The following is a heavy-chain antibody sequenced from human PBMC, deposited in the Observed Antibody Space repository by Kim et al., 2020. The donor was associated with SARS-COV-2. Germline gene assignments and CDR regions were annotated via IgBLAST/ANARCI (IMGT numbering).Heavy chain of an antibody. D-gene: IGHD3-22*01. J-gene: IGHJ6*02. Sequence: SVKVSCKASGGTFSSYAISWVRQAPGQGLEWMGGIIPIFGTANYAQKFQGRVTITADESTSTAYMELSSLRSEDTAVYYCARVRGYYYDSSGYAGDYYYYGMDVWGQGTTVTVSS. CDR1: GGTFSSYA. CDR2: IIPIFGTA. V-gene: IGHV1-69*13. CDR3: ARVRGYYYDSSGYAGDYYYYGMDV.